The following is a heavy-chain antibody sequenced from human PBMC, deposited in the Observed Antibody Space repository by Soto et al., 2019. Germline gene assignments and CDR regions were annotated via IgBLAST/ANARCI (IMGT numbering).Heavy chain of an antibody. CDR2: IFHSGNA. CDR3: TREDDGMDV. CDR1: GSSLSPYY. J-gene: IGHJ6*02. Sequence: SETLSLTCAVSGSSLSPYYWGWVRQPPGKGLEWIGSIFHSGNAYYNPSLKSRVILSIDTSKNQFSLNLTAAIAADTAVYYCTREDDGMDVWGQGTTVTVSS. V-gene: IGHV4-38-2*02.